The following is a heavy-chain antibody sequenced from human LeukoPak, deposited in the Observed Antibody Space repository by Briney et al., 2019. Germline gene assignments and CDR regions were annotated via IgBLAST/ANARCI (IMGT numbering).Heavy chain of an antibody. CDR2: ISSSSIYT. CDR1: GFTFSDYH. D-gene: IGHD6-13*01. J-gene: IGHJ4*02. CDR3: ARASSSDY. V-gene: IGHV3-11*06. Sequence: GGSLRLSCAASGFTFSDYHMNCIRQAPGKGLEWVSYISSSSIYTNHADPVKGRFTISRDNTKNSLYLQMNSLTAEDSAVYYCARASSSDYWGQGTLVTVSS.